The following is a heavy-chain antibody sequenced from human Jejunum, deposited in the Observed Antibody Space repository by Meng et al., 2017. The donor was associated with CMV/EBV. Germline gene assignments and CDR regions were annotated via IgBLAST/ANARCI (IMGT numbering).Heavy chain of an antibody. Sequence: QVQLVQAGPEVKKPGASVTVSFKASGYTFTSYDINWVRQGTGQGLEWMGWMNPNRGTTGYAQKFQGRVTMTRNISKSTAYMDLSSLRSEDTAVYYCATGVADFEYWGQGTLVTVSS. CDR2: MNPNRGTT. V-gene: IGHV1-8*01. J-gene: IGHJ4*02. CDR1: GYTFTSYD. D-gene: IGHD6-19*01. CDR3: ATGVADFEY.